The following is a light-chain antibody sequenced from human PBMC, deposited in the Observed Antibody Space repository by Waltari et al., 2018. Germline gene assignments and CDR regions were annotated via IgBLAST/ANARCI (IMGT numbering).Light chain of an antibody. J-gene: IGKJ4*01. Sequence: DIQMTQSPSSLSASIGDRVTITCRASQSITTYLNWYQQKPGKAPKLLIYAASRLQSGVPSRFSGSGSGTDFTLTISSLQPEDFATYSCQESYKTPPTFGGGTKVEIK. CDR3: QESYKTPPT. CDR1: QSITTY. CDR2: AAS. V-gene: IGKV1-39*01.